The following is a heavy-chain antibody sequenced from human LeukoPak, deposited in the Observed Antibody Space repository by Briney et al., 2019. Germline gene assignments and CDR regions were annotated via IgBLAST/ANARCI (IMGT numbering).Heavy chain of an antibody. CDR3: ARALTTLTYEGY. Sequence: GGSLRLSCGASGLSFRSAWMNWVRQAPGKGLEWVSSISGSNSYIFYADSVKGRFTVSRDNAKDSLYLQMNSLRAEDTAVYYCARALTTLTYEGYWGQGTLVTVSS. CDR1: GLSFRSAW. D-gene: IGHD1-1*01. J-gene: IGHJ4*02. CDR2: ISGSNSYI. V-gene: IGHV3-21*01.